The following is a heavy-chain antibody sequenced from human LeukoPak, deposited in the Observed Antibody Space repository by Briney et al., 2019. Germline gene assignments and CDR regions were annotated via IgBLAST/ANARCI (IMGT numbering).Heavy chain of an antibody. V-gene: IGHV3-30*18. J-gene: IGHJ6*02. CDR1: EFTFTNYG. D-gene: IGHD2-15*01. CDR3: AKDIAAATRRDYYYYGLDV. CDR2: ISYDGSNK. Sequence: PGRSLRLSCAASEFTFTNYGMHWVRQAPGQGLEWVAVISYDGSNKHSADSVKGRFTISRDNSRNTLYLQMNSLRAEDTAVYYCAKDIAAATRRDYYYYGLDVWGQGTTVTVSS.